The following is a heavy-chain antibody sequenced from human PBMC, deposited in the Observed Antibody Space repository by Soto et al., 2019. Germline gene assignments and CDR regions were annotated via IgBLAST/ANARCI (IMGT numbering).Heavy chain of an antibody. CDR1: GGSISSSSYY. Sequence: QLQLQESGPGLVKPSETLSLTCTVSGGSISSSSYYWGWIRQPPGKGLEWIGSIYYSGSTYYNPSLKSRVTISVDTSKNQFSLKLSSVTAADTAVYYCARREYSSPFDYWGQGTLVTVSS. CDR3: ARREYSSPFDY. J-gene: IGHJ4*02. D-gene: IGHD6-6*01. V-gene: IGHV4-39*01. CDR2: IYYSGST.